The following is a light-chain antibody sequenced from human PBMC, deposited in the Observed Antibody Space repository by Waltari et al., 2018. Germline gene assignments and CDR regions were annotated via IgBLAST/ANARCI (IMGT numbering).Light chain of an antibody. CDR3: GTWDSSLSGAV. V-gene: IGLV1-51*02. Sequence: QSVLPQPPSVSAAPGQRVTISCPGGSSNIGNNYASWYRQFPGTAPKLLIHEDSERPSGIPGRFSGSKSGTSATLDITGLQAGDEADYYCGTWDSSLSGAVFGGGTHLTVL. CDR2: EDS. CDR1: SSNIGNNY. J-gene: IGLJ7*01.